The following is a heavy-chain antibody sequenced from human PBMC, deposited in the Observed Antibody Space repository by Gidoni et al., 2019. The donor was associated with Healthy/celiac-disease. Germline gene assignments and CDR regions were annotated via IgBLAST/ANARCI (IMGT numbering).Heavy chain of an antibody. D-gene: IGHD5-18*01. Sequence: QVTLKESGPVLVKPTETLTLTCTVSGFSLSNARMGVSWIRQPPGKALEWLAHIFSNAEKSYSTSLKSRLTISKDTSKSQVVLTMTNMDPVDTATYYCARIGYSYGPIGYFDLWGRGTLVTVSS. CDR2: IFSNAEK. V-gene: IGHV2-26*01. J-gene: IGHJ2*01. CDR3: ARIGYSYGPIGYFDL. CDR1: GFSLSNARMG.